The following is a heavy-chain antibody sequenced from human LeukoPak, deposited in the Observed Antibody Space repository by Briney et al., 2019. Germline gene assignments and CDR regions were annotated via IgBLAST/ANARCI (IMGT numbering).Heavy chain of an antibody. CDR2: IIPIFGTA. CDR3: ARDNWNDHWFDP. D-gene: IGHD1-20*01. CDR1: GYSFSRYG. V-gene: IGHV1-69*13. Sequence: SVKVSCKASGYSFSRYGITWVRQAPGQGLEWMGGIIPIFGTANYAQKFQGRVTITADESTSTAYMELSSLRSEDTAVYYCARDNWNDHWFDPWGQGTLVTVSS. J-gene: IGHJ5*02.